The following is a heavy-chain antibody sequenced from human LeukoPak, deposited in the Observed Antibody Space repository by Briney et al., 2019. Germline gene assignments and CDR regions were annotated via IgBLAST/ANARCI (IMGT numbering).Heavy chain of an antibody. CDR3: ARSANWNHDY. CDR1: GGSISPYY. V-gene: IGHV4-59*01. D-gene: IGHD1-1*01. CDR2: IYHSGST. Sequence: PSETLSLTCTVSGGSISPYYWSWIRQPPGKGLEWIGYIYHSGSTNYNPSLKSRVTISLDTSKNQFSLKLNSVTAADTAVYYCARSANWNHDYWGQGTLVTVSS. J-gene: IGHJ4*02.